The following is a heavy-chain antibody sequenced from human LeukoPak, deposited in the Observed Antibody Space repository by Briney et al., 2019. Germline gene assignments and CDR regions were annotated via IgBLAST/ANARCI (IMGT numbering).Heavy chain of an antibody. J-gene: IGHJ4*02. CDR2: IKQDGSEQ. CDR3: SRSLDY. CDR1: GFPFSDYW. V-gene: IGHV3-7*01. Sequence: GGSLRLSCAASGFPFSDYWMDWVRQAPGKGMEWVANIKQDGSEQYYADSVKGRFTISRGNAKNSLYLQMNSLRAEDTAVYYCSRSLDYWGQGALVTVSS.